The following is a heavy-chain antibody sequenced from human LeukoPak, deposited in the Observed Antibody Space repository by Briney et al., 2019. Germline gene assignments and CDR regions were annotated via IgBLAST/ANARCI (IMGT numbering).Heavy chain of an antibody. J-gene: IGHJ6*02. CDR2: IRSKAYRGTT. Sequence: PGGSLRLSCTTSGFNFGDHAMTWVRQAPGKGLEWVGFIRSKAYRGTTEYAASVKGRFTISRDDSKSVVYLQMNSLKSEDTAVYYSSRGPIQLWVHNGVDVWGQGTTVTVSS. CDR3: SRGPIQLWVHNGVDV. V-gene: IGHV3-49*04. CDR1: GFNFGDHA. D-gene: IGHD5-18*01.